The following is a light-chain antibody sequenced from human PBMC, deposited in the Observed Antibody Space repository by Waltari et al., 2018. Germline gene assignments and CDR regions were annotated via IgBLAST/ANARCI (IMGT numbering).Light chain of an antibody. CDR2: DVS. Sequence: QSALTQPRSVSGSPGQSVTISCTGNSSDVGSYNYVSWYQQHPGKAPKLMIYDVSQRPSGVPDRFSGSKSRNTASLTISGLQAEDDADYYCCSYAGSYTWVFGGGTKLTVL. V-gene: IGLV2-11*01. J-gene: IGLJ3*02. CDR3: CSYAGSYTWV. CDR1: SSDVGSYNY.